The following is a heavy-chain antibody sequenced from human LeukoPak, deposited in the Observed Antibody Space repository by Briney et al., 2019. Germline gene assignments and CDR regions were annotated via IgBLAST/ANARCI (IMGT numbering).Heavy chain of an antibody. CDR1: GGSFSGYY. J-gene: IGHJ4*02. Sequence: SETLSLTCAVYGGSFSGYYWSWIRQPPGKGLEWIGEINHSGSTNYNPSLKSRVTISVDTSKNQFSLKLSSVTAADTAVYYCARQGYVFPLVLLWGQGTLVTVSS. D-gene: IGHD3-10*02. CDR3: ARQGYVFPLVLL. V-gene: IGHV4-34*01. CDR2: INHSGST.